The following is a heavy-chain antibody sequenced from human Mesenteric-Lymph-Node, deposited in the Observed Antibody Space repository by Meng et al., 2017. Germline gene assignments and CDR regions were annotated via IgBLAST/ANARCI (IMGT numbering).Heavy chain of an antibody. CDR2: IIPIFGTA. CDR3: ALGELYGDYVEINYYYYYGMDV. V-gene: IGHV1-69*13. J-gene: IGHJ6*01. CDR1: GGTFSSYA. D-gene: IGHD4-17*01. Sequence: SVKVSCKASGGTFSSYAISWVRQAPGQGLEWMGGIIPIFGTANYAQKFQGRVTITADESTSTAYMELSSRRSVDTAVYYCALGELYGDYVEINYYYYYGMDVWGQGNTV.